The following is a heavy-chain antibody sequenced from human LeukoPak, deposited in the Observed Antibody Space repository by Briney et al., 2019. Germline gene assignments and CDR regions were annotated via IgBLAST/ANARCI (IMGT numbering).Heavy chain of an antibody. D-gene: IGHD3-9*01. CDR3: ARAVVLRYFDWSDYYYYYYMDV. CDR1: GYTFTGYY. V-gene: IGHV1-69*13. Sequence: SVKVSCKASGYTFTGYYMHWVRQAPGQGLEWMGGIIPIFGTANYAQKFQGRVTITADESTSIAYMELSSLRSEDTAVYYCARAVVLRYFDWSDYYYYYYMDVWGKGTTVTISS. J-gene: IGHJ6*03. CDR2: IIPIFGTA.